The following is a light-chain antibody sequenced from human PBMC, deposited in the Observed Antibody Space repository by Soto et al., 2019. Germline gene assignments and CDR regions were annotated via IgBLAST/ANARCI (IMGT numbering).Light chain of an antibody. J-gene: IGLJ2*01. CDR3: SSFASTYTLL. CDR2: EVT. V-gene: IGLV2-14*01. CDR1: SSDIGVFNY. Sequence: QSGLTQPASVSGSPGQSITISCTGSSSDIGVFNYVSWYQQTPGNAPKIIIFEVTNRPSGVSNRFSGSKSGNTASLTISGLQAEDEADYYCSSFASTYTLLFGGGTKLTVL.